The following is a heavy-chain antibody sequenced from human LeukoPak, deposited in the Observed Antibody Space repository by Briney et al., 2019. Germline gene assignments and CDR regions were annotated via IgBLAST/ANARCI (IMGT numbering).Heavy chain of an antibody. CDR2: IYHNVTR. Sequence: SETLSLTCAVSVGSISSGNWWSWVRQSPGKGLEWIGEIYHNVTRNYNPSLKSRVTISAETFKNHFSLKLTSVTAADTAVYYCATAPILRGEGGEHYKYGMDVWGQGTTVIVSS. CDR1: VGSISSGNW. J-gene: IGHJ6*02. D-gene: IGHD2-2*02. CDR3: ATAPILRGEGGEHYKYGMDV. V-gene: IGHV4-4*02.